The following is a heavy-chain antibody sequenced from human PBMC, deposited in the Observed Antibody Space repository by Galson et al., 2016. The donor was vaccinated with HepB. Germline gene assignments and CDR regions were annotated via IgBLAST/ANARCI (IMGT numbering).Heavy chain of an antibody. D-gene: IGHD4-11*01. CDR1: GFTFSSHG. V-gene: IGHV3-23*01. Sequence: SLRLSCAASGFTFSSHGMHWVRQAPGKGLEWVSAISVSGGDTYYADSVRGRFTISRDNSKNALYLQMNTLGAEDTAVYYCARYDYNNLDAFDIWGQGTLVTVSS. CDR2: ISVSGGDT. J-gene: IGHJ3*02. CDR3: ARYDYNNLDAFDI.